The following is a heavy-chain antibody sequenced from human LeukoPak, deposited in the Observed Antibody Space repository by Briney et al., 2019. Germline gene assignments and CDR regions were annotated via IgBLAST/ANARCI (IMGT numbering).Heavy chain of an antibody. V-gene: IGHV3-21*01. CDR1: GFTLSTYS. J-gene: IGHJ4*02. CDR3: ARGPPLDY. Sequence: PGGSLRLSCAASGFTLSTYSMNWVRQAPGKGLEWVSSISSSSTYIYYADSVKGRFTISRDNAKNSLYLQMNSLRVEDTAVYYCARGPPLDYWGQGTLVTVSS. CDR2: ISSSSTYI.